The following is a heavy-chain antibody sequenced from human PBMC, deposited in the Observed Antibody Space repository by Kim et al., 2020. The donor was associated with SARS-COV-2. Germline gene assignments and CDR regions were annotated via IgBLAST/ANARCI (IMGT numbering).Heavy chain of an antibody. CDR1: GFTFSDAW. D-gene: IGHD3-10*01. J-gene: IGHJ4*02. CDR2: IERPETT. V-gene: IGHV3-15*04. Sequence: GGSLRLSCAASGFTFSDAWMNWVRQAPGKGLEWVGRIERPETTKYGAPVKGRFTISRDNSKDTLFLHMNRLKAEDTAVYYCTTDNGPVNYYGSGGVAYWGQGALVTVSS. CDR3: TTDNGPVNYYGSGGVAY.